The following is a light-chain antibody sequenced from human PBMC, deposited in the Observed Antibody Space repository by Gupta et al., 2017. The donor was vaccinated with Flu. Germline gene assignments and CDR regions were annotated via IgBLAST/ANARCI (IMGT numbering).Light chain of an antibody. CDR3: QQSDSTPTWT. CDR2: AAS. Sequence: DIQMTQSPSSLSASVGDRVTITCRASQSISRNLNWYQQKPGKAPKLLIYAASSLQSGVPSRFSGSGSGTDFTLTISSRQPEDFATYYCQQSDSTPTWTFGPGTRVEIK. V-gene: IGKV1-39*01. CDR1: QSISRN. J-gene: IGKJ1*01.